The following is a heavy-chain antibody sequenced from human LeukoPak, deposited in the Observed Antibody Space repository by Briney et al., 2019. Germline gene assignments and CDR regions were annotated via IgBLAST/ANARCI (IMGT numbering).Heavy chain of an antibody. Sequence: SETLSLTCTVSGGSISSYYWSWIRQPPGKGLEWIGYIYYSGSTNYNPSLKSRVTISVDTSKNQFSLKLSSVTAADTAVYYCARVRWVYDYYDSGGYYYYFDYWGQGTLVTVSS. CDR3: ARVRWVYDYYDSGGYYYYFDY. CDR1: GGSISSYY. D-gene: IGHD3-22*01. CDR2: IYYSGST. V-gene: IGHV4-59*01. J-gene: IGHJ4*02.